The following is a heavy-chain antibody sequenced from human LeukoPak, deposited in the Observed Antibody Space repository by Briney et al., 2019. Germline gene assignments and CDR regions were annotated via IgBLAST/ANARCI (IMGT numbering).Heavy chain of an antibody. V-gene: IGHV4-34*01. J-gene: IGHJ4*02. CDR3: ARESPGIAAATD. Sequence: SETLSLTCAVYGGSFSGYYWSWIRQPPGKGLEWIGEINHSGSTNYNPSLKSRVTISVDTSKNQFSLKLSSVTAADTAVYYCARESPGIAAATDWGQGTLVTVSS. CDR2: INHSGST. CDR1: GGSFSGYY. D-gene: IGHD6-13*01.